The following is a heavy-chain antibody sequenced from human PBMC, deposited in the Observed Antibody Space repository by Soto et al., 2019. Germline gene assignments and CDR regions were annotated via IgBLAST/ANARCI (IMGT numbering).Heavy chain of an antibody. D-gene: IGHD6-13*01. CDR3: ASSIAAAGTYRIKKGNYYYGMDV. V-gene: IGHV3-30-3*01. CDR1: GFTFSSYA. CDR2: ISYDGSNK. Sequence: PGGSLRLSCAASGFTFSSYAMHWVRQAPGKGLEWVAVISYDGSNKYYADSVMGRFTISRDNSKNTLYLQMNSLRAEDTAVYYCASSIAAAGTYRIKKGNYYYGMDVWGQGTTVTVSS. J-gene: IGHJ6*02.